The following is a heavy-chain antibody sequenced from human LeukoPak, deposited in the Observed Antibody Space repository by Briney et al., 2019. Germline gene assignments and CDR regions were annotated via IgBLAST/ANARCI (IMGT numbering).Heavy chain of an antibody. CDR2: INADDGRT. CDR1: GFTFSTYA. V-gene: IGHV3-23*01. D-gene: IGHD3-10*01. CDR3: AREGSGSYHYYYGMDV. J-gene: IGHJ6*02. Sequence: GGSLRLSCAASGFTFSTYAMSWVRQAPGKGLEWVSGINADDGRTYYADSVKGRFTISRDNAENSLYLQMNSLRAEDTAVYYCAREGSGSYHYYYGMDVWGQGTTVTVSS.